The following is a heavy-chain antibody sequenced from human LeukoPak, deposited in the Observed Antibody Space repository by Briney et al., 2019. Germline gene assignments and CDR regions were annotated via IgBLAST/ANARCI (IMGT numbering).Heavy chain of an antibody. Sequence: GGSLRLSCAASGFTFSIYGMHWVRQAPGKGLEWVSVISHGGDNEYYADSVKGRFTISRDNSKNTLYLLMNSLRAEDTALYYCAEVGGSGNYLHYFDYWGQGTLVTVTS. D-gene: IGHD3-10*01. CDR1: GFTFSIYG. CDR2: ISHGGDNE. CDR3: AEVGGSGNYLHYFDY. J-gene: IGHJ4*02. V-gene: IGHV3-30*18.